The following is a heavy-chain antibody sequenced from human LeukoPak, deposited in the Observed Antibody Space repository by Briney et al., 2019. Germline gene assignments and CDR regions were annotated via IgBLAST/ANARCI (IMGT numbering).Heavy chain of an antibody. J-gene: IGHJ4*02. CDR3: ARDGGSESYAFDY. V-gene: IGHV3-30*02. D-gene: IGHD3-10*01. CDR2: ISDSGGDK. Sequence: ISDSGGDKWYADSVKGRLTISRDKSKNTVNLQMSSLRVEDTALYYCARDGGSESYAFDYWGQGTQVTVSS.